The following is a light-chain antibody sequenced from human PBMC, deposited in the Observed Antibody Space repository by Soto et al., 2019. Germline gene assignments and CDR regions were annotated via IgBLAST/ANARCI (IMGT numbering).Light chain of an antibody. Sequence: EIVLTQSPGTLSLSPGEGATLSCRASQSVNSNYLAWFQQKPGQAPRLLIYSTSNRATGIPDRFSGSGSGPDFTITISRLETEDFVVYYCQQYDKSPWPFGQGTKVEIK. CDR3: QQYDKSPWP. CDR1: QSVNSNY. J-gene: IGKJ1*01. CDR2: STS. V-gene: IGKV3-20*01.